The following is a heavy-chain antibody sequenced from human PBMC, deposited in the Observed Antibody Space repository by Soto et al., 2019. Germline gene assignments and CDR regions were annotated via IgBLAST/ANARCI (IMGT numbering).Heavy chain of an antibody. Sequence: SETLPLTCTVSCGSISSYYWSWIRQPPGKGLEWIGYIYYSGSTNYNPSLKSRVTISVDTSKNQFSLKLSSVTAADTAVYYRARLYSSSFYYWGQGTLVTVSS. J-gene: IGHJ4*02. CDR1: CGSISSYY. CDR2: IYYSGST. CDR3: ARLYSSSFYY. V-gene: IGHV4-59*08. D-gene: IGHD6-13*01.